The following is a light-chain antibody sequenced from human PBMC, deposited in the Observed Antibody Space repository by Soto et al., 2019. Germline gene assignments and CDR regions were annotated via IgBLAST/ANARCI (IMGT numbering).Light chain of an antibody. J-gene: IGKJ1*01. Sequence: IRMTQSPSSLSASVGDRVTITCRASQGISNYLAWYQQKPGQVPKLLIYAASTLQSGVPSRFSGGGSGTDFTLTISSMQSEDVATYFCQRYNNGPRTLGQGTKVDIK. CDR3: QRYNNGPRT. V-gene: IGKV1-27*01. CDR2: AAS. CDR1: QGISNY.